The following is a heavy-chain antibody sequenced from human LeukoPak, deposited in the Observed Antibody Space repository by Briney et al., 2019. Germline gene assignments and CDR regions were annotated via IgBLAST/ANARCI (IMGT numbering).Heavy chain of an antibody. D-gene: IGHD2-21*01. CDR2: IIGSGRTT. J-gene: IGHJ6*03. CDR1: GFTFRSFA. CDR3: AKKEGDTYFSWFMYV. Sequence: GGSLRLSCAASGFTFRSFAMSWVRQAPGKGLEWVSGIIGSGRTTFYADSVKGRFTISRDNSKNTLYLQMNSLRAEDTAIYYCAKKEGDTYFSWFMYVWGKGTTVTVSS. V-gene: IGHV3-23*01.